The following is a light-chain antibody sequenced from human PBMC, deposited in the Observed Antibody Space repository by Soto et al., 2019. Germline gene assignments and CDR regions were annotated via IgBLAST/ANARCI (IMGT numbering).Light chain of an antibody. CDR3: QQYNNWPPGRT. CDR2: GAS. V-gene: IGKV3-15*01. Sequence: EIVMTQSPATLSVSPGERATLSCRASQSVSSNLAWYQQKPGQAPRLLIYGASTRATGIPARFSGSASGTEFTLTISSLQSEDFAVYYCQQYNNWPPGRTFGQGTK. CDR1: QSVSSN. J-gene: IGKJ1*01.